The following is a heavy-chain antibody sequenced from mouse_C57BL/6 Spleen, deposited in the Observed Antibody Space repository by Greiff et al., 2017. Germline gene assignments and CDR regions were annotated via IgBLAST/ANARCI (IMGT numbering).Heavy chain of an antibody. D-gene: IGHD1-1*01. V-gene: IGHV1-69*01. CDR1: SYTFTSYW. CDR3: ARGSSYDY. CDR2: IDPSDSYT. Sequence: QVQLQQSGAELVMPGASVKLSCKASSYTFTSYWMHWVKQRPGQGLEWIGEIDPSDSYTNYTPKFKGKSTLTVDKSSSTAYMQLSSLTAEDSAVYYCARGSSYDYWGQGTTLTVSS. J-gene: IGHJ2*01.